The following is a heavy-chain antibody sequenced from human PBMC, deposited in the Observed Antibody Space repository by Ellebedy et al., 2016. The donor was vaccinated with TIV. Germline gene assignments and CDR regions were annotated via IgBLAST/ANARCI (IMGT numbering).Heavy chain of an antibody. Sequence: GSLRLSCTVSGGSISSYYWSWIRQPPGKGLEWIGYIYYSGSTNYNPSLKSRVTISVDTSKNQFSLKLSSVTAADTAVYYCASRGHDWYFDLWGRGTLVTVSS. CDR2: IYYSGST. J-gene: IGHJ2*01. D-gene: IGHD3-10*01. V-gene: IGHV4-59*01. CDR3: ASRGHDWYFDL. CDR1: GGSISSYY.